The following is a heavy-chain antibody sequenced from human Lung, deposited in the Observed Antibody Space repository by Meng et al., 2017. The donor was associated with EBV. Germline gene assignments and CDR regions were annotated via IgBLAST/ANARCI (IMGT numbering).Heavy chain of an antibody. V-gene: IGHV4-4*02. CDR1: SAYISSNNY. CDR2: IYHNENT. D-gene: IGHD1-20*01. CDR3: ARAPGNWNFDS. Sequence: QLQLEESGSALVKSSGSLALTCTVSSAYISSNNYWTWVRQSPGKGLEWIGEIYHNENTNYNPSLMSRVTMSLDKSKNHFSLNLRSVTAADTAVYFCARAPGNWNFDSWGQGTLVTVSS. J-gene: IGHJ4*02.